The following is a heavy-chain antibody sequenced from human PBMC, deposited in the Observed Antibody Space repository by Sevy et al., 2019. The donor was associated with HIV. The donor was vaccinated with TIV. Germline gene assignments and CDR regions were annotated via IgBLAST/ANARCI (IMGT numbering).Heavy chain of an antibody. V-gene: IGHV3-64D*06. CDR1: GFTFSSYA. D-gene: IGHD3-10*01. J-gene: IGHJ5*02. CDR3: LKDQENNYYYGSGTYFDP. Sequence: QLGGSLRLSCSASGFTFSSYALYWVRQAPGKKMEYVSVISTNGNSAYYADSVKGRFTISRDNSKNTLYLQMRSLRPEDTAMYYCLKDQENNYYYGSGTYFDPWGQGTLVTVSS. CDR2: ISTNGNSA.